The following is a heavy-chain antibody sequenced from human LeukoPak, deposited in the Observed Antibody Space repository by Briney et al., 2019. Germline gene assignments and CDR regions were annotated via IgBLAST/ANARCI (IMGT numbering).Heavy chain of an antibody. Sequence: PGGSLRLSCAASGFTFSSYAMHWVRQAPGKGLEWVAVISYDGSNKYYADSVKGRFTISRDNSKNTLYLQMNSLRAEDTAVYYCARDSARPWYYYDSSGYSGQFDYWGQGTLVTVSS. CDR2: ISYDGSNK. J-gene: IGHJ4*02. D-gene: IGHD3-22*01. V-gene: IGHV3-30-3*01. CDR1: GFTFSSYA. CDR3: ARDSARPWYYYDSSGYSGQFDY.